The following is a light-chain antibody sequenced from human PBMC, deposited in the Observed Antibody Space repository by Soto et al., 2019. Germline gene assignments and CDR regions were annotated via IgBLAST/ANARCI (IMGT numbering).Light chain of an antibody. J-gene: IGKJ1*01. V-gene: IGKV3-20*01. CDR1: PRVSNNY. CDR2: GAS. CDR3: QQYNSYSPAWT. Sequence: EIVLTQSPGTLSLSPGERYTRSCMAIPRVSNNYLAWYQQKPGQAPRLLIYGASNRATGIPDRFSGSGSGTDFTLTISSLQPDDFATYYCQQYNSYSPAWTVGPGTKVEIK.